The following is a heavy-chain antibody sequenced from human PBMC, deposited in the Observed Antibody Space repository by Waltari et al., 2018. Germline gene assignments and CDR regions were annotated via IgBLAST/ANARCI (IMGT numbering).Heavy chain of an antibody. CDR1: GFTFSSYP. D-gene: IGHD2-2*02. CDR3: AREDICRSTTCYTLDY. V-gene: IGHV3-30*01. CDR2: MSYDGSSK. Sequence: QVQMVESGGGVVQPGRSLRLSCAASGFTFSSYPIHWVRQAPGKGLEWVALMSYDGSSKYYADSVKGRFTVSRDNSKNTVYLQLNSLRVEDTAVYYCAREDICRSTTCYTLDYWGLGTLVTVSS. J-gene: IGHJ4*02.